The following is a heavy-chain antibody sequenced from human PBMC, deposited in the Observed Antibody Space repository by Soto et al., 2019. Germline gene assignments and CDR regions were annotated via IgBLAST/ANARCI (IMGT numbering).Heavy chain of an antibody. D-gene: IGHD1-1*01. CDR2: IVVGSGNT. V-gene: IGHV1-58*01. CDR3: AADMEPTDPFNWFDP. CDR1: GFTFTSSA. J-gene: IGHJ5*02. Sequence: GASVKVSCKASGFTFTSSAVQWVRQARGQRLEWVGWIVVGSGNTNYAQKFQERISITRDMSTSTAYMEPRSLRSEDTAIYYCAADMEPTDPFNWFDPWGQGTLVTVSS.